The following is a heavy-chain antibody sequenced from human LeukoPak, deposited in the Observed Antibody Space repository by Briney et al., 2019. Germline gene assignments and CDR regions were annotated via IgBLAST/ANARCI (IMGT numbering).Heavy chain of an antibody. CDR1: GCSYRRYW. D-gene: IGHD2-2*01. Sequence: GWSLPLSCVSSGCSYRRYWVSEVGPAPAKGVEWVAYLKQYVSVQNYVDSVKGRFTISRDNNKNLLYQQMNSLRAEDRAVYYCASTNSLDYWGQGTLVTVSS. CDR3: ASTNSLDY. J-gene: IGHJ4*02. CDR2: LKQYVSVQ. V-gene: IGHV3-7*01.